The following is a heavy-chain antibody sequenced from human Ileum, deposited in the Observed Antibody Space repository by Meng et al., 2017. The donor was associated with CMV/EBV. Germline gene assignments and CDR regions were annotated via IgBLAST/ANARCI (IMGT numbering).Heavy chain of an antibody. V-gene: IGHV3-15*01. D-gene: IGHD1-26*01. CDR3: TTNSGIYPDPH. CDR2: IKRQTDGGTT. CDR1: GITSSNAC. J-gene: IGHJ4*02. Sequence: APAGITSSNACMGWVRQPPGKGLERVGRIKRQTDGGTTDYAAHVKGRFTISRDDSKNTLYLQMNSLKTEDTALYYCTTNSGIYPDPHWGQGTLVTVSS.